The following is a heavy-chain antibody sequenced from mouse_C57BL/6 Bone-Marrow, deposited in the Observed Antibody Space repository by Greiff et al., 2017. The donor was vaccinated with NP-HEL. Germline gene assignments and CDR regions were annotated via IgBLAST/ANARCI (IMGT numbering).Heavy chain of an antibody. CDR1: GYTFTSYW. Sequence: QVQLQQPGAELVKPGASVKLSCKASGYTFTSYWMHWVKQRPGQGLEWIGMIHPNSGSTNYNEKFKSKATLTVDKSSSTAYMQLSSLTSEDSAVYYFAIIYYGNYHYAMDYWGQGTSVTVSS. J-gene: IGHJ4*01. CDR2: IHPNSGST. V-gene: IGHV1-64*01. CDR3: AIIYYGNYHYAMDY. D-gene: IGHD2-1*01.